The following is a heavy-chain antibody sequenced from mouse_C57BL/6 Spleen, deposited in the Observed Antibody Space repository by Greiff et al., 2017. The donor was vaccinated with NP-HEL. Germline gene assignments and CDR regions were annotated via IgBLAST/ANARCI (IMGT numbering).Heavy chain of an antibody. CDR2: IWTGGGT. CDR3: ARRGGYSNYDYAMDY. J-gene: IGHJ4*01. D-gene: IGHD2-5*01. V-gene: IGHV2-9-1*01. CDR1: GFSLTSYA. Sequence: QVQLQQSGPGLVAPSQSLSNTCTVSGFSLTSYAISWVRQPPGKGLEWLGVIWTGGGTNYNSALKSRLSISKDNSKSQVFLKMNSLQTDDTARYYCARRGGYSNYDYAMDYWGQGTSVTVSS.